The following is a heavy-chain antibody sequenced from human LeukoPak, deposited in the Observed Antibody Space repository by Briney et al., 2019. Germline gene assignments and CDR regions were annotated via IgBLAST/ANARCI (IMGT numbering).Heavy chain of an antibody. CDR3: ARVSTNDRRNAFDI. Sequence: GGSLRLSCAASGFTFSTYVMQWVRQAPGRGLEYVSAITGDGGYTYYANSVKGRFTISRDNSKKTLYLQMGSLRADDMAVYYCARVSTNDRRNAFDIWGQGTMVTVSS. D-gene: IGHD2-8*01. CDR2: ITGDGGYT. CDR1: GFTFSTYV. V-gene: IGHV3-64*01. J-gene: IGHJ3*02.